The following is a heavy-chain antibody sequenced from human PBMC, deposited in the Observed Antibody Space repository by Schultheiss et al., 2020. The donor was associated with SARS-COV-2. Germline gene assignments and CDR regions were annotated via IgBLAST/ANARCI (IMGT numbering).Heavy chain of an antibody. CDR3: ARLGLRFLESYGMDV. CDR2: IYYSGST. V-gene: IGHV4-59*12. J-gene: IGHJ6*02. D-gene: IGHD3-3*01. Sequence: SETLSLTCTVSGGSISSYYWSWIRQPPGKGLEWIGNIYYSGSTNYNPSLKSRVTISVDMSKNQFSLKLSSVTAADTAVYYCARLGLRFLESYGMDVWGQGTTVTVSS. CDR1: GGSISSYY.